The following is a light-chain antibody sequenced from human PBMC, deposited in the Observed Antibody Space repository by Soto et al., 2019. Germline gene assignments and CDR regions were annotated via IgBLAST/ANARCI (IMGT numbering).Light chain of an antibody. Sequence: QSVPTQPASVSGSPGQSITISCTGTSSDIGSHDYVSWYQHHPGEAPKLIIYEVTNRPSGVSDRFSGSKSGSTASLTISGLQAEDEADYHCTSYTSNTALVFGTGTKVTVL. V-gene: IGLV2-14*01. CDR3: TSYTSNTALV. J-gene: IGLJ1*01. CDR1: SSDIGSHDY. CDR2: EVT.